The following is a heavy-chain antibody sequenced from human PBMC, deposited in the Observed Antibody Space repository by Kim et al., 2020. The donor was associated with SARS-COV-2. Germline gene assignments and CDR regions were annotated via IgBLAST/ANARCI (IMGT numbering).Heavy chain of an antibody. D-gene: IGHD1-26*01. CDR2: IYPGDSDT. Sequence: GESLKISCKGSGYSFTSYWIGWVRQMPGKGLEWMGIIYPGDSDTRYSPSFQGQVTISADKSISTAYLQWSSLKASDTAMYYCARWGSGSSYPAYYYYGMDVWGQGTTVTVSS. CDR3: ARWGSGSSYPAYYYYGMDV. CDR1: GYSFTSYW. V-gene: IGHV5-51*01. J-gene: IGHJ6*02.